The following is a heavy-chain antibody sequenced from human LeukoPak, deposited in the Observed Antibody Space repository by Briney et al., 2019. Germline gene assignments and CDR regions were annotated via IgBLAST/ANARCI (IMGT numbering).Heavy chain of an antibody. D-gene: IGHD3-10*01. Sequence: GGSLRLSCAASGFTFSNYWTSWVRQAPGKGLEWVANIKQDGREKYYVDSGKGRFTISRDNAKNSLYLQMNSLRVEDTAVYYCARYYASGNFDYWGQGTLVTVSS. J-gene: IGHJ4*02. CDR2: IKQDGREK. CDR1: GFTFSNYW. CDR3: ARYYASGNFDY. V-gene: IGHV3-7*04.